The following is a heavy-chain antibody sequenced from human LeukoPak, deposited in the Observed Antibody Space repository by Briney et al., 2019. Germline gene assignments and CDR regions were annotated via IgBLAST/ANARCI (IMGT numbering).Heavy chain of an antibody. CDR2: IYYSGST. V-gene: IGHV4-59*08. CDR3: ARLPYYDILTGYQYYFDY. CDR1: GGSISSYY. Sequence: PSVTLSLTCTVSGGSISSYYWSWIRQPPGKGLEWIGYIYYSGSTNYNPSLKSRVTISVDTSKNQFSLKLSSVTAADTAVYYCARLPYYDILTGYQYYFDYWGQGTLVTVSS. J-gene: IGHJ4*02. D-gene: IGHD3-9*01.